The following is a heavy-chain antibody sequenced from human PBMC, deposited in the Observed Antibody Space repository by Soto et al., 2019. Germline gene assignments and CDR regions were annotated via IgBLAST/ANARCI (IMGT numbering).Heavy chain of an antibody. Sequence: SGPTLVNPTQTLTLTCTFSGFALSTTGMCVSWIRQPPGKALEWLALIDWADDKYYSTSLKTRLTISKDTSKNQVVLTMTNVEPVDTATYFCSRAVGGFTYGYPDYWGQGTLVTVSS. D-gene: IGHD5-18*01. CDR2: IDWADDK. CDR1: GFALSTTGMC. V-gene: IGHV2-70*01. J-gene: IGHJ4*02. CDR3: SRAVGGFTYGYPDY.